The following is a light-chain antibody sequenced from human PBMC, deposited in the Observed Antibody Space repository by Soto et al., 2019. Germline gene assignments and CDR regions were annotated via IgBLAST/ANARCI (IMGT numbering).Light chain of an antibody. V-gene: IGKV1-39*01. J-gene: IGKJ1*01. Sequence: DIQLTQSPSSLSASVGDRTTITCRASQSISTYLNWYQQKPGEAPTLLVYDSSTLQSGVPSRFSGSGFGAEFTLTVSSLQPEDFATYYCQQSYSNPTWTFGQGTKVDIK. CDR1: QSISTY. CDR2: DSS. CDR3: QQSYSNPTWT.